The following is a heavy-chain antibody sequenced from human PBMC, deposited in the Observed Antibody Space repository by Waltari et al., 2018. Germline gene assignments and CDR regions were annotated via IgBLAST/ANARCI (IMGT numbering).Heavy chain of an antibody. CDR2: INAGNGNT. CDR3: ARDPNVFPVVPAAPYMDV. Sequence: QVQLVQSGAEVKKPGASVKVSCKASGYTFTSYAMHWVRQAPGQRLEWMGWINAGNGNTKYSQEFQGRVTITRDTSASTAYMELSSLRSEDMAVYYCARDPNVFPVVPAAPYMDVWGKGTTVTVSS. V-gene: IGHV1-3*03. CDR1: GYTFTSYA. D-gene: IGHD2-2*01. J-gene: IGHJ6*03.